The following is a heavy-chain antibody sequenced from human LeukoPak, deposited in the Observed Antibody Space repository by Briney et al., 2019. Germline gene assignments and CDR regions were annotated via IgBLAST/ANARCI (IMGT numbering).Heavy chain of an antibody. V-gene: IGHV3-21*01. J-gene: IGHJ4*02. CDR1: GFTFSSYS. Sequence: GGSLGLSCAASGFTFSSYSMNWVRQAPGRGLEWVSSISSSSSYIYYADSVKGRFTISRDNAKNSLYLQMNSLRAEDTAVYYCARDEQQLVPDDYWGQGTLVTVSS. CDR3: ARDEQQLVPDDY. D-gene: IGHD6-13*01. CDR2: ISSSSSYI.